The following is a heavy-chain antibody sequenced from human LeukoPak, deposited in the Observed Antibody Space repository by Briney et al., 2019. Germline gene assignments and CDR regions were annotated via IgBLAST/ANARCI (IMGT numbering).Heavy chain of an antibody. Sequence: SVKVSCKASGFTFTSSAMQWVRQARGQRLEWIGWIVVGSGNTNYAQKFQERVTITRDMSTSTAYMELSSLRSEDTAVYYCAADCSGTPELLDYWGQGTLVTVSS. D-gene: IGHD3-10*02. J-gene: IGHJ4*02. CDR2: IVVGSGNT. CDR3: AADCSGTPELLDY. CDR1: GFTFTSSA. V-gene: IGHV1-58*02.